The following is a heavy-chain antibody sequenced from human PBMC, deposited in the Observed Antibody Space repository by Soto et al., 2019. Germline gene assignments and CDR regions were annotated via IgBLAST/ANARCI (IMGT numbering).Heavy chain of an antibody. V-gene: IGHV1-3*01. CDR2: INAGNGNT. Sequence: ASVKVSCKASGYTFTSYAMHWVRQAPGQRLEWMGWINAGNGNTKYSQKFQGRVTITRDTSASTAYMELSSLRSEDTAVYYCAWSIVVVTVIYYFGLGTLVPVSA. D-gene: IGHD2-21*02. CDR3: AWSIVVVTVIYY. J-gene: IGHJ4*02. CDR1: GYTFTSYA.